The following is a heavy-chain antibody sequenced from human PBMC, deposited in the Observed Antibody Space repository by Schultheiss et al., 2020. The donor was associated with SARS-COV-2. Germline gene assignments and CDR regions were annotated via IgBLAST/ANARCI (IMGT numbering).Heavy chain of an antibody. V-gene: IGHV4-59*01. J-gene: IGHJ6*02. CDR2: IYYSGST. D-gene: IGHD3-3*01. CDR1: GGSISSYY. CDR3: ARDGGYDFWSGYRNRYYYGMDV. Sequence: SDTLSLTCTVSGGSISSYYWSWIRQPSGKGLEWIGYIYYSGSTNYNPSLKSRVTISVDTSKNQFSLKLSSVTAADTAVYYCARDGGYDFWSGYRNRYYYGMDVWGQGTTVTVSS.